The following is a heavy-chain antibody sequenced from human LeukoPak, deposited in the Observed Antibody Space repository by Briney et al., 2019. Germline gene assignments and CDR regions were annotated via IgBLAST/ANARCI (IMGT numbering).Heavy chain of an antibody. Sequence: ASVKVSCKASGYTFTSYGISWVRQAPGQGLEWMGWINPNSGGTNYAQKFQGWVTMTRDTSISTAYMELSRLRSDDTAVYYCARAGCSSTSCYRRGMDVWGQGTTVTVSS. CDR3: ARAGCSSTSCYRRGMDV. CDR2: INPNSGGT. J-gene: IGHJ6*02. V-gene: IGHV1-2*04. D-gene: IGHD2-2*02. CDR1: GYTFTSYG.